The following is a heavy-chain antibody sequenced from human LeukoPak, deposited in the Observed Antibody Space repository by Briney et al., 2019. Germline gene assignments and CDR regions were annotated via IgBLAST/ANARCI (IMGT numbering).Heavy chain of an antibody. V-gene: IGHV4-34*01. Sequence: PSETLSLTCAVYGGSFSGYYWSWIRQPPGKGLEWIGEINHSGSTNYNPSLKSRVTISVDTSKNQFSLKLSSVTAADTAVYYCAGLPPQQLINYYYYYYMDVWGKGTTVTISS. CDR2: INHSGST. J-gene: IGHJ6*03. CDR3: AGLPPQQLINYYYYYYMDV. CDR1: GGSFSGYY. D-gene: IGHD6-13*01.